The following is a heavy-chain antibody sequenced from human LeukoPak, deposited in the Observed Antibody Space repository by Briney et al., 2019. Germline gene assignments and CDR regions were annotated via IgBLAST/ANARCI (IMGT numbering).Heavy chain of an antibody. D-gene: IGHD3-3*01. Sequence: GGSLRLSCAASGFTFSSYTMHWVRQAPGKGLEWVALISYDGSNKYYADSVKGRFTISRDTSKNTLYLQMNSLRAEDTAVYYCARDQGTIFRVVINLYDYWGQGTLVTVST. J-gene: IGHJ4*02. CDR2: ISYDGSNK. CDR1: GFTFSSYT. CDR3: ARDQGTIFRVVINLYDY. V-gene: IGHV3-30*04.